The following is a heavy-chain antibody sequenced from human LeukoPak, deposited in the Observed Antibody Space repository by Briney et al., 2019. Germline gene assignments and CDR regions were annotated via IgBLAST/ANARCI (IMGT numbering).Heavy chain of an antibody. J-gene: IGHJ4*02. Sequence: GGSLRLSCAASGFSFSTYAMAWVRQAPGKGLEWVSGISGGGASTYYAVSVRGRFTISKDKSKNTLHLQMNSLGVEDTAVYYCAKLPYYYDSSGYYPFDYWGQGTLVTVSS. D-gene: IGHD3-22*01. CDR3: AKLPYYYDSSGYYPFDY. V-gene: IGHV3-23*01. CDR2: ISGGGAST. CDR1: GFSFSTYA.